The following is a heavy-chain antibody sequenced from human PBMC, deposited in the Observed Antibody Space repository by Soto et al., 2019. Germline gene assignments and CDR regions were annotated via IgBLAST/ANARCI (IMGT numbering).Heavy chain of an antibody. Sequence: GGSLRLSCAASGFTFSSYSMNWVRQAPGKGLEWVSSISSSSSYIYYADSVKGRFTISRDNAKNSLYLQMNSLRAEDTAVYYCAREKEGLRSSSGGGFDYWGQGTLVTVSS. CDR1: GFTFSSYS. CDR3: AREKEGLRSSSGGGFDY. CDR2: ISSSSSYI. V-gene: IGHV3-21*01. J-gene: IGHJ4*02. D-gene: IGHD6-6*01.